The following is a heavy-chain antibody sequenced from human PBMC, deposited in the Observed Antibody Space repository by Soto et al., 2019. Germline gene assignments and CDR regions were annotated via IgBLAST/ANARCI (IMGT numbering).Heavy chain of an antibody. Sequence: PGGSLRLSCAASGFTFSSYAMHWVRQAPGKGLEWVAVISYDGSNKYYADSVKGRFTISRDNSKNTLYLQMNSLRAEDTAVYYCAREYSNNWYYFDYWGQGALVTVSS. CDR1: GFTFSSYA. CDR3: AREYSNNWYYFDY. V-gene: IGHV3-30-3*01. J-gene: IGHJ4*02. CDR2: ISYDGSNK. D-gene: IGHD6-13*01.